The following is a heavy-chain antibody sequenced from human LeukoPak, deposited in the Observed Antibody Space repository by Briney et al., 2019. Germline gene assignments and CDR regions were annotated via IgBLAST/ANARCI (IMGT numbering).Heavy chain of an antibody. CDR3: ARGGQYDPFSY. CDR1: GYTFIGYY. V-gene: IGHV1-2*02. D-gene: IGHD3-3*01. Sequence: ASVKVSCKASGYTFIGYYMHWVRQAPGQGLEWMGWINPNSGGTNYARKFQGRVTMTRDTSISTAYMGLSRLRPDDTAVYYCARGGQYDPFSYWGQGTLVTVSS. J-gene: IGHJ4*02. CDR2: INPNSGGT.